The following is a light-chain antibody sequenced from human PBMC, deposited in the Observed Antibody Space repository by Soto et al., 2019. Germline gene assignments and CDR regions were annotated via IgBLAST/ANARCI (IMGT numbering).Light chain of an antibody. J-gene: IGKJ5*01. CDR3: QQRSNWPPIT. CDR2: DAS. Sequence: EIVLTQSPGTLSLSPGERVTLSCRAGQSVSSNYLAWYQQKPGQAPRLLIYDASNRATGIPARFSGSGSGTDFTLTISSLEPEDFAVYYCQQRSNWPPITFGQGTRLEIK. V-gene: IGKV3-11*01. CDR1: QSVSSNY.